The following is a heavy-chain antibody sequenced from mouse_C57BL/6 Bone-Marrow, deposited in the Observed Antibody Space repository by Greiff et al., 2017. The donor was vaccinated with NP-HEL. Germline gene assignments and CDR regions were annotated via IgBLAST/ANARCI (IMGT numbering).Heavy chain of an antibody. Sequence: VQLQQSGPELVKPGASVKISCKASGYSFTDYNMNWVKQSNGKSLEWIGVINPNYGTTSYNQKFKGKATLTVDQSSSTAYMQLNSLTSEDSAVYYCVKRYDYGSSYGYFDVWGTGTTVTVSS. V-gene: IGHV1-39*01. D-gene: IGHD1-1*01. J-gene: IGHJ1*03. CDR3: VKRYDYGSSYGYFDV. CDR2: INPNYGTT. CDR1: GYSFTDYN.